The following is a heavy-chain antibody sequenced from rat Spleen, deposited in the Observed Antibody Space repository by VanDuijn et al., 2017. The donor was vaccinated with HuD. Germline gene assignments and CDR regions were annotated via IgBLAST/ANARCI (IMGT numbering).Heavy chain of an antibody. Sequence: EVQLQESGPGLVKPSQSLSLTCSVTGYSITSNYWGWIRKFPGSKLEWMGYINSAGTTVYNPSLKSRISITRDTTRNQFFLQVNSVTTEDTATYYCAAAGTRVSRFAYWGQGTLVTVSS. J-gene: IGHJ3*01. D-gene: IGHD1-4*01. CDR3: AAAGTRVSRFAY. V-gene: IGHV3-3*01. CDR2: INSAGTT. CDR1: GYSITSNY.